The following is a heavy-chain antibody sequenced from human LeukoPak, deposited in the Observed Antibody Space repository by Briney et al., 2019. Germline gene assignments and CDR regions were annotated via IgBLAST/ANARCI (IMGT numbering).Heavy chain of an antibody. J-gene: IGHJ6*02. CDR2: INHSGST. CDR3: ASEGGSYGYGRSYYYYGMDV. Sequence: PSETLSLTCAVYGGSFSGYYWSWIRQPPGKGLEWIGEINHSGSTNYNPSLKSRVTISVDTSKNQFSLKLSSVTAADTAVYYCASEGGSYGYGRSYYYYGMDVWGQGTTVTVSS. D-gene: IGHD5-18*01. V-gene: IGHV4-34*01. CDR1: GGSFSGYY.